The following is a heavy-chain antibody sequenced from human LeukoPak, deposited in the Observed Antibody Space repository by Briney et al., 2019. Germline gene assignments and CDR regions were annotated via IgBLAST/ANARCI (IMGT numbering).Heavy chain of an antibody. J-gene: IGHJ4*02. CDR3: ARANFLYCSSSTCLFDY. V-gene: IGHV1-2*02. Sequence: ASVKVSCKASGYTFTDYYMHWVRQAPGQGFECMGWINHNDGDTNYAQKFQGRVTMTRDTSISTAHMEVSRLRSDDTAVYYCARANFLYCSSSTCLFDYWGQGTLVTVSS. D-gene: IGHD2-2*01. CDR1: GYTFTDYY. CDR2: INHNDGDT.